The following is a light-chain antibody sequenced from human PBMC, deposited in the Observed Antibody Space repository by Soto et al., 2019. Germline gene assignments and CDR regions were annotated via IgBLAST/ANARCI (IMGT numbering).Light chain of an antibody. CDR2: GAS. CDR1: QSVSSN. J-gene: IGKJ1*01. V-gene: IGKV3-15*01. Sequence: EIVMTQSPATLSVSPGERATLSCRASQSVSSNLAWYQQKPGQAPRLLIYGASTRATGIPARFSGSGSGTEFTITISSLQSEDFAVYYCHHYNNWPRTFGQGTKVEIK. CDR3: HHYNNWPRT.